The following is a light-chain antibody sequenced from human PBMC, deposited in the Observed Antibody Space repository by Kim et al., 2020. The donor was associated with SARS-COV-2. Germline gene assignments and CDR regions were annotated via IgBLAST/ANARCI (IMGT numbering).Light chain of an antibody. CDR3: GTWDNSLSNWV. CDR1: SSNIGDNY. Sequence: GQTVSISCSGSSSNIGDNYVSWYQQCPGTAPRLIIFDNYKKTSEIPDRISASKSGVSATLDITGLQTGDEADYFCGTWDNSLSNWVFGGGTKVTVL. J-gene: IGLJ3*02. CDR2: DNY. V-gene: IGLV1-51*01.